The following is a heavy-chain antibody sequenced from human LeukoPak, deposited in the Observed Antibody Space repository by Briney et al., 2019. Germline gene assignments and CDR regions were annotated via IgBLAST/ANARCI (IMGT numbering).Heavy chain of an antibody. CDR3: ARDRVAADDAFDI. Sequence: SETLSLTCTVSGGSISSYYWSWIRQPAGKGLEWIGRIYTSGSTNYSPSLKSRVAISVDTSKNQFSLKLSSVTAADTAVYYCARDRVAADDAFDIWGQGTMVTVSS. CDR1: GGSISSYY. D-gene: IGHD6-13*01. CDR2: IYTSGST. J-gene: IGHJ3*02. V-gene: IGHV4-4*07.